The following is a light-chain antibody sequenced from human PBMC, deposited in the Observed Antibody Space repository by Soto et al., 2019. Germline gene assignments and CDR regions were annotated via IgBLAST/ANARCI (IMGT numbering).Light chain of an antibody. Sequence: QSALTQPVSVSGSPGQSITISCTGTSNDVGAYNYVSWYQQHRGKAPKLLIFEVSSRPSGVSNRFSGSKTGNTASLTISALQAEDEADYFCNAYTSSTSLPYVFGPGTKVTVL. J-gene: IGLJ1*01. CDR3: NAYTSSTSLPYV. CDR1: SNDVGAYNY. V-gene: IGLV2-14*01. CDR2: EVS.